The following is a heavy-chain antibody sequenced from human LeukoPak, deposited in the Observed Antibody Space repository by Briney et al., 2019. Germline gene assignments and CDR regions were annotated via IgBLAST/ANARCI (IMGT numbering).Heavy chain of an antibody. CDR3: APIGGWGTYPLDH. J-gene: IGHJ4*02. D-gene: IGHD3-16*01. CDR2: INPNSGGT. V-gene: IGHV1-2*02. Sequence: ASVKVSCKASGYTFTGYYMHWVRQAPGQGLEWMGWINPNSGGTNYAQKFQGRVTMTRDTSISTAYMELSRLRSDDTAVYYCAPIGGWGTYPLDHWGQGPLVTVSS. CDR1: GYTFTGYY.